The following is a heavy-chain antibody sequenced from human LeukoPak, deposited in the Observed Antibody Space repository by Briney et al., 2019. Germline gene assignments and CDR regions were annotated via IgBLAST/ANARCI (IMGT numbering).Heavy chain of an antibody. D-gene: IGHD5-18*01. CDR1: GFTFSSYA. J-gene: IGHJ4*02. CDR3: AKEAPTYSYGYDYFDH. V-gene: IGHV3-23*01. CDR2: ISGSGGST. Sequence: GGSLRLSCAASGFTFSSYAMSWVRQAPGKGLEWVSAISGSGGSTYYADSVKGRFTIPRDNSKNTLYLQMNSLRAEDTAVYYCAKEAPTYSYGYDYFDHWGQGTLVTVSS.